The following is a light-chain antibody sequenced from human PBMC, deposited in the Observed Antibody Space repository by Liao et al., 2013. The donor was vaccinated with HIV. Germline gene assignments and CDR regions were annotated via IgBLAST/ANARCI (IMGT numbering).Light chain of an antibody. CDR3: QAWDSSTL. J-gene: IGLJ2*01. V-gene: IGLV3-1*01. Sequence: SYELTQPPSVSVSPRQTASITCSGDKLAYKYASWYQQKPGQSPVLVIYQDSKRPSGIPERFSGSNSGNTATLTISGTQAMDEADYYCQAWDSSTLFGGGTKLTVL. CDR2: QDS. CDR1: KLAYKY.